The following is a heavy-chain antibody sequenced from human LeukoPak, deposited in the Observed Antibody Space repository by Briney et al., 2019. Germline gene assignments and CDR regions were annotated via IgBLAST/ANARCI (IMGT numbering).Heavy chain of an antibody. D-gene: IGHD5-18*01. Sequence: GGSLRLSCAASGFTFSSYAMSWVRQAPGKGLEWVAVISYDGSNKYYADSVKGRFTISRDNSKNTLYLQMNSLRAEDTAVYYCARSASRGYSYGYYDYFDYWGQGTLVTVSS. CDR2: ISYDGSNK. CDR1: GFTFSSYA. J-gene: IGHJ4*02. V-gene: IGHV3-30-3*01. CDR3: ARSASRGYSYGYYDYFDY.